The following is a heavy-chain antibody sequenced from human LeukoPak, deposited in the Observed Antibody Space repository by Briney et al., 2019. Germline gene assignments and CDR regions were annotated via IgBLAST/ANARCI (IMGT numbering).Heavy chain of an antibody. V-gene: IGHV4-34*01. CDR2: SNHSGSR. CDR3: ARGSGGTVRRTVTILHFDL. CDR1: GGSFSGCY. Sequence: SETLSLTCAVSGGSFSGCYWSWSRQRPRKGLEWIGESNHSGSRNYNPTLTRRVSISVYTAKNQYSLKLRPVTAADPAVYYCARGSGGTVRRTVTILHFDLWGRGTLVRVSS. D-gene: IGHD4-17*01. J-gene: IGHJ2*01.